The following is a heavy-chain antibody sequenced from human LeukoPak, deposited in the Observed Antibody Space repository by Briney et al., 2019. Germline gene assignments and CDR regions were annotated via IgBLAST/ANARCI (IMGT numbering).Heavy chain of an antibody. V-gene: IGHV3-11*01. J-gene: IGHJ6*02. CDR3: ARAGYYDSSGYGGYYYGMDV. CDR1: GFSFSDYY. Sequence: GGSLRLSCAASGFSFSDYYMSWIRQAPGKGLEWVSYISSSGSTIYYADSVKGRFTISRDNAKNSLYLQMNSLRAEDTAVYYCARAGYYDSSGYGGYYYGMDVWGQGTTVTVS. D-gene: IGHD3-22*01. CDR2: ISSSGSTI.